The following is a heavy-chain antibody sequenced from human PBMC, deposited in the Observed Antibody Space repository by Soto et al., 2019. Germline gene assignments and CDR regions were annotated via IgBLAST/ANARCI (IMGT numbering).Heavy chain of an antibody. CDR3: ARAPGSYLHYFDY. CDR1: GGTFSSYA. V-gene: IGHV1-69*13. D-gene: IGHD1-26*01. CDR2: IIPIFGTA. J-gene: IGHJ4*02. Sequence: SVKVSCKASGGTFSSYAISWVRQAPGQGLEWMGGIIPIFGTANYAQKFQGRVTITADESTSTAYMELSSLRSEDTAVCYCARAPGSYLHYFDYWGQGTLVTVSS.